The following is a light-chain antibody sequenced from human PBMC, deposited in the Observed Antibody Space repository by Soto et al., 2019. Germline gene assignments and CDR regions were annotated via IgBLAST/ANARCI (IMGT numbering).Light chain of an antibody. J-gene: IGKJ1*01. CDR2: DAS. CDR1: QTISSW. V-gene: IGKV1-5*01. Sequence: IQISQSPSTLSGSGGDRVTITCLAMQTISSWLSWYQQKPVKAPKLLGYDASTFQSGVASRLSGSGSGTEFTLIISGLQPDDSATYSCQQYTNTNNPWMFGQGTKVDI. CDR3: QQYTNTNNPWM.